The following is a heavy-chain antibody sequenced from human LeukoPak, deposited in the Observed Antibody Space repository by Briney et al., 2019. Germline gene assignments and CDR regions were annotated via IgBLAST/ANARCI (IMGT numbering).Heavy chain of an antibody. Sequence: GGSLRLSCAGFGFTFNNYGMYWVRQAPGKGLGWVAIISHDENFRFYADSVKGRFTISRDISKNIIYLQMNSLTPEDTAVYYCTRDAPYMDVWGKGTTVTVSS. V-gene: IGHV3-30*03. CDR1: GFTFNNYG. J-gene: IGHJ6*03. CDR2: ISHDENFR. CDR3: TRDAPYMDV.